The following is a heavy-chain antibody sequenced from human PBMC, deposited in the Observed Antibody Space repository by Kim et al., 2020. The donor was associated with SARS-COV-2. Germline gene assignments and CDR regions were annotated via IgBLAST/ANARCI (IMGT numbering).Heavy chain of an antibody. CDR3: ASRYYYGSGSYSDDAFDI. CDR2: IYYSGST. V-gene: IGHV4-59*08. D-gene: IGHD3-10*01. J-gene: IGHJ3*02. CDR1: GGSISSYY. Sequence: SETLSLTCTVSGGSISSYYWSWIRQPPGKGLEWIGYIYYSGSTNYNPSLKSRVTISVDTSKNQFSLKLSSVTAADTAVYYCASRYYYGSGSYSDDAFDIWGQGTMVTVSS.